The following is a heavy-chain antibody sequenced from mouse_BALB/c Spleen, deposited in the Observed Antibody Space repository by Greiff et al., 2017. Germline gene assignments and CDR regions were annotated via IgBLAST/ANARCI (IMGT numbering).Heavy chain of an antibody. J-gene: IGHJ3*01. Sequence: EVQLQQSGPGLVKPSQSLSLTCSVTGYSITSGYYWNWIRQFPGNKLEWMGYISYDGSNNYNPSLKNRISITRDTSKNQFFLKLNSVTTEDTATYYCARGGPRFAYWGQGTLVTVSA. D-gene: IGHD6-1*01. CDR3: ARGGPRFAY. CDR2: ISYDGSN. V-gene: IGHV3-6*02. CDR1: GYSITSGYY.